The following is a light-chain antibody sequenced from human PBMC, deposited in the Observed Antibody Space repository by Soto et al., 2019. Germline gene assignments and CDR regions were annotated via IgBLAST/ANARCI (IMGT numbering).Light chain of an antibody. V-gene: IGKV1-39*01. Sequence: DIQMTQSPSSLSASVGDRVTISCRASQSISNYLNWYQQKPGKAPKLLVYAASNLQSGVPSRFTGSGSGTDFTLTIGSLQPEDFATYYCQQSYSIPITFGQGTRLDIK. CDR2: AAS. J-gene: IGKJ5*01. CDR1: QSISNY. CDR3: QQSYSIPIT.